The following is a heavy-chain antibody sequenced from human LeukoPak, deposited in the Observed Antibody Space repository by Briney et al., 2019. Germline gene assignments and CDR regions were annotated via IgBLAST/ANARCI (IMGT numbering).Heavy chain of an antibody. CDR2: IKGDGGSP. J-gene: IGHJ4*02. Sequence: PGGSLRLSCAASGFTFSNYWMHWVRQAPGKGLVWVSRIKGDGGSPTYADSVKGRFTISRDNAKHTLYLQMNSLRAEDTAVYYCARKPDYYGADYWGQGTPVTVSS. CDR1: GFTFSNYW. D-gene: IGHD3-10*01. CDR3: ARKPDYYGADY. V-gene: IGHV3-74*01.